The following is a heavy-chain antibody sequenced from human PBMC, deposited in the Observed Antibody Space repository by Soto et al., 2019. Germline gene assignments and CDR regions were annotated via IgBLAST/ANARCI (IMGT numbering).Heavy chain of an antibody. CDR2: IIPNIGKT. D-gene: IGHD2-2*01. CDR1: GGTFSSYT. J-gene: IGHJ4*02. Sequence: SVNVSWKAAGGTFSSYTISWGRQAPGQGLEWMGRIIPNIGKTNYAQKFQGRVTMTTDTSMSTAYMELSSLRSEDTAVYYCGRGGGDIVVVPAASWGQGTLVTVSS. CDR3: GRGGGDIVVVPAAS. V-gene: IGHV1-69*08.